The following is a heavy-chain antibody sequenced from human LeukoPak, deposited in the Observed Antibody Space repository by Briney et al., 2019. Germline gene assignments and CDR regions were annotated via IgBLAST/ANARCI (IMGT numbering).Heavy chain of an antibody. Sequence: GGSLRLSCAASGFTVSNKYTSWVRQAPGKGLEWVSVIYKVGNTYYADFVKGRFTISRDNSKNTLYLQMNSLRAEDTALYYCARGLVVGGTGVWAFDIWGQGTMVTVSS. J-gene: IGHJ3*02. V-gene: IGHV3-66*01. D-gene: IGHD1-26*01. CDR2: IYKVGNT. CDR3: ARGLVVGGTGVWAFDI. CDR1: GFTVSNKY.